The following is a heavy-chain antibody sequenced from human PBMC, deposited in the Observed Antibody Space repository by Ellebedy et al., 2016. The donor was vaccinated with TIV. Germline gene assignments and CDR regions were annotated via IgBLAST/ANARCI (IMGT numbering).Heavy chain of an antibody. CDR2: ISSNSGNK. CDR3: ARDLHFAFDY. V-gene: IGHV3-21*01. CDR1: GFTFSSYN. Sequence: PGGSLRLSCAASGFTFSSYNMNWVRQAPGKGLEWVSSISSNSGNKYCADSVEGRFTITRDNARNSLYLQMNSLRAEDTAVYYCARDLHFAFDYWGLGTLVTVSS. J-gene: IGHJ4*02.